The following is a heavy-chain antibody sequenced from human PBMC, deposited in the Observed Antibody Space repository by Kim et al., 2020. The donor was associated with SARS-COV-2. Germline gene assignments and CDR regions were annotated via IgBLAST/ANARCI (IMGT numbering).Heavy chain of an antibody. D-gene: IGHD5-12*01. Sequence: GGSLSLSCAASGFTFSSYAMHWVRQAPGKGLEWVAVISYDGSNKYYVDSVKGRFTISRDNSKNTLYLQMNSLRAEDTAVYYCARSQRAITGDFDYWGQG. CDR3: ARSQRAITGDFDY. CDR1: GFTFSSYA. V-gene: IGHV3-30*04. J-gene: IGHJ4*02. CDR2: ISYDGSNK.